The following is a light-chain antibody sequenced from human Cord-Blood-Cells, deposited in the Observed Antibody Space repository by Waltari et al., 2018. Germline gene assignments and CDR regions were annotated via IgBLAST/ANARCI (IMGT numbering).Light chain of an antibody. J-gene: IGLJ3*02. CDR2: DVS. Sequence: QSALTQPASVSGSPGQSITISCTGTSSDVGGYNYVSWYQTHPGKAPKLMSYDVSNRPSGVSNRFAGSKSGNTASLTISGLQAEDEADYYCSSYTSSSTWVFGGGTKLTVL. CDR3: SSYTSSSTWV. CDR1: SSDVGGYNY. V-gene: IGLV2-14*03.